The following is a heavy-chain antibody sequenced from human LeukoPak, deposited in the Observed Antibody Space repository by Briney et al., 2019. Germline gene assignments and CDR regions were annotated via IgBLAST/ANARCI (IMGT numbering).Heavy chain of an antibody. D-gene: IGHD1-26*01. CDR2: IYHSGST. V-gene: IGHV4-4*02. Sequence: PSGTLSLTCAVSGGSLSSINWWSGVRQPPGKGLEWVGEIYHSGSTKYNPSLQSRVTISVDKSKNQFSLRLSSVAAADTAVYYCARDLSIVGAPIDYCYGMDVWGQGTTVTVSS. CDR1: GGSLSSINW. CDR3: ARDLSIVGAPIDYCYGMDV. J-gene: IGHJ6*02.